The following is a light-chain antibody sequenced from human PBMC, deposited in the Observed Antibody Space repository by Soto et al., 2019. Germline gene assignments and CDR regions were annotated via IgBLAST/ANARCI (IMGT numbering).Light chain of an antibody. J-gene: IGLJ2*01. V-gene: IGLV2-14*01. CDR1: ISDVGGYKY. CDR3: ISYSNISTRV. CDR2: GDI. Sequence: QSALTQPASVSGSPGQSITISCTGTISDVGGYKYVSWYQHHPGKAPKLMIYGDINRPSGVSNRFSGSKSVNTASLTISGLQAEDEADYYCISYSNISTRVFGGGTKVTVL.